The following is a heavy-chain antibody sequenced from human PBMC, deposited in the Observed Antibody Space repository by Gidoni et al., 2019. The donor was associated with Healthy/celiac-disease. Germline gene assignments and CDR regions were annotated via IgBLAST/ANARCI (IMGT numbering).Heavy chain of an antibody. CDR2: IRSKAYGGTT. D-gene: IGHD2-2*01. V-gene: IGHV3-49*03. J-gene: IGHJ4*02. CDR1: GFTFGDYA. Sequence: EVQLVESGGGLVQPGRSLRLSCTASGFTFGDYAMSWFRQAPGKGLEWVGFIRSKAYGGTTEYAASVKGRFTISRDDSKSIAYLQMNSLKTEDTAVYYCTSAYQDIVVVPAATWGQGTLVTVSS. CDR3: TSAYQDIVVVPAAT.